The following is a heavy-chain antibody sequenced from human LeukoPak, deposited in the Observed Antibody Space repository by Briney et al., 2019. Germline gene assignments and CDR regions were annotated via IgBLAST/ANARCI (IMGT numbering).Heavy chain of an antibody. J-gene: IGHJ4*02. CDR3: ARVNYGILTGYYTPFDY. V-gene: IGHV4-59*01. CDR2: IYYSGST. D-gene: IGHD3-9*01. Sequence: SETLSLTCTVSGGSISSYYWSWIRQPPGKGLEWIGYIYYSGSTNYNPSLKSRVTISVDTSKNQFSLKLSSVTAADTAVYYCARVNYGILTGYYTPFDYWGQGTLVTVSS. CDR1: GGSISSYY.